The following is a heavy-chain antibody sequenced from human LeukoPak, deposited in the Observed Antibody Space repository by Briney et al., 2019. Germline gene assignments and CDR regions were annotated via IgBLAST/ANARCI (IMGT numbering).Heavy chain of an antibody. J-gene: IGHJ4*02. CDR2: ISSRSSYR. CDR1: GFTFSTYS. V-gene: IGHV3-21*01. Sequence: GGSLRLSCAASGFTFSTYSMNWVRQAPGKGLEWVSSISSRSSYRYYADSVKGRFTISRDNAKNSLILQMNSLTAEDTAVYYCAREYYYDSTRYSPGGSGDYWGQGTLVTASS. D-gene: IGHD3-22*01. CDR3: AREYYYDSTRYSPGGSGDY.